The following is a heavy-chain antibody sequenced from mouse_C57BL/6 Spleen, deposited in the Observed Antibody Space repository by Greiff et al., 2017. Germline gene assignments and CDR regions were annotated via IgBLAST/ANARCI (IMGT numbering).Heavy chain of an antibody. CDR3: ARHDSRYFDV. V-gene: IGHV5-12*01. J-gene: IGHJ1*03. CDR2: ISNGGGST. CDR1: GFTFSDYY. Sequence: DVMLVESGGGLVQPGGSLKLSCAAPGFTFSDYYMYWVRQTPEKRLEWVAYISNGGGSTYYPDTVKGRFTISRDNAKNTLYLQMSRLKSEDTAMYYCARHDSRYFDVWGTGTTVTVSS. D-gene: IGHD2-4*01.